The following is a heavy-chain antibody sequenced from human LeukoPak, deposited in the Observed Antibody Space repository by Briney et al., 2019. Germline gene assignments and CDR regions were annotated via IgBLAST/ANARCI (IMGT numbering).Heavy chain of an antibody. D-gene: IGHD5-18*01. CDR2: ISGSGGST. V-gene: IGHV3-23*01. CDR3: AKDLSGYSYGKYYFDY. Sequence: PGGSLRLSCAASGFTFSSYAMSWVRQAPGKGLEGVSAISGSGGSTYYADSVKGRSTISRDNSKNTLYLQMNSLRAEDTAVYYCAKDLSGYSYGKYYFDYWGQGTLVTVSS. J-gene: IGHJ4*02. CDR1: GFTFSSYA.